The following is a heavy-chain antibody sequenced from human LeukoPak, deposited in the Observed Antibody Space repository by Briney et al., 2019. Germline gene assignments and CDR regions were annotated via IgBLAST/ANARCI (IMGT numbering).Heavy chain of an antibody. CDR2: ISYDESSK. CDR1: GFTFRSYG. Sequence: GGSLRLSCAASGFTFRSYGMHWVRQAPGKGLEWVAVISYDESSKDYADSVKGRFTISRDNSKNTLYLQMNSLRAEDTAVYYCARDKFYSSSYFDYWGQGTLVTVSS. CDR3: ARDKFYSSSYFDY. V-gene: IGHV3-30*03. D-gene: IGHD6-13*01. J-gene: IGHJ4*02.